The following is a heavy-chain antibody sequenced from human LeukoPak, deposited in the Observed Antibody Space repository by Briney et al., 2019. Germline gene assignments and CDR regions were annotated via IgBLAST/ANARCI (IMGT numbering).Heavy chain of an antibody. Sequence: GGSLRLSCAASGFTVSGACMSWVRQAPGKGLEWVSVLYSEGSLYYADSAKGRFSISRDNSKNTLYLQMNSLRAEDTAVYYCAKDRVFHYDSSGYYYYWGQGTLVTVSS. CDR1: GFTVSGAC. V-gene: IGHV3-53*01. CDR3: AKDRVFHYDSSGYYYY. CDR2: LYSEGSL. J-gene: IGHJ4*02. D-gene: IGHD3-22*01.